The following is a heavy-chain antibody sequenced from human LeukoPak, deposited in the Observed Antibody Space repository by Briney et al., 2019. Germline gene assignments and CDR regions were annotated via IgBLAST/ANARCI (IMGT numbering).Heavy chain of an antibody. CDR1: GGSLSSYY. CDR3: ARGDDSSGYFDY. D-gene: IGHD3-22*01. Sequence: PSETLSLTCTVSGGSLSSYYWSWIRQPPGKGLEWIGYIYYSGSTNYNPSLKSRVTISVDTSKNQFSLKLSSVTAADTAVYYCARGDDSSGYFDYWGQGTLVTVSS. CDR2: IYYSGST. J-gene: IGHJ4*02. V-gene: IGHV4-59*01.